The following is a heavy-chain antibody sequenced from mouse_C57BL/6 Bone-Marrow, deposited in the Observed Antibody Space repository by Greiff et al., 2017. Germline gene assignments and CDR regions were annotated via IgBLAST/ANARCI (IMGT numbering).Heavy chain of an antibody. CDR2: IFPGSGST. Sequence: QVQLQQSGPELVKPGASVKISCKASGYTFTDYYINWVKQRPGQGLEWIGWIFPGSGSTYYNEKFKGKATLTVAKSSSTAYMLLSSLTSEDSAVYFCARSYYYGRLYAMDYWGQGTSVTVSS. J-gene: IGHJ4*01. V-gene: IGHV1-75*01. CDR3: ARSYYYGRLYAMDY. CDR1: GYTFTDYY. D-gene: IGHD1-1*01.